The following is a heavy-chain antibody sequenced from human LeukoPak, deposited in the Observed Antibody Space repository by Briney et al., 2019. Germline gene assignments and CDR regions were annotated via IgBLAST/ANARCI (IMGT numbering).Heavy chain of an antibody. CDR3: ARVLSPVAGTTDY. CDR1: GFTFDDYA. V-gene: IGHV3-53*01. J-gene: IGHJ4*02. CDR2: IYTGGNT. D-gene: IGHD6-19*01. Sequence: GGSLRLSCAASGFTFDDYAMHWVRQAPGKGLEWVSTIYTGGNTYFADSVKGRFTISRDNPKNTLYLQMNSLRAEDTAVYYCARVLSPVAGTTDYWGQGTLVTVSS.